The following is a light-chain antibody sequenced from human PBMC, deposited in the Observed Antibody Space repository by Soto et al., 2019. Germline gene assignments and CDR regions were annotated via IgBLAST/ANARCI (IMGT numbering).Light chain of an antibody. CDR1: SSDVGAYNY. CDR2: EVN. V-gene: IGLV2-14*01. J-gene: IGLJ1*01. Sequence: QSVLTQPASVSGSPGQSITISCTGTSSDVGAYNYVSWYQQRPGKAPQLMIYEVNNRPSGVSHRFSGSKSGNTASLTISGLQAEDESDYYCSSYTTSSTLVVGTGTKVTV. CDR3: SSYTTSSTLV.